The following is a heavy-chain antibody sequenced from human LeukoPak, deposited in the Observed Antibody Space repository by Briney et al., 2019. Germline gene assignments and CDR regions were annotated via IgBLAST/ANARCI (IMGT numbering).Heavy chain of an antibody. Sequence: GASVKVSCKASGYTFTSYSLTWVRQAPGQGLEWMGRISTYNGNTNYAQKVQGRVTMTTDTSTSTAYMELRSLRSDDTAVYYCARGLGVPYYDSSGYYADYWGQGTLVTVSS. CDR1: GYTFTSYS. CDR2: ISTYNGNT. CDR3: ARGLGVPYYDSSGYYADY. J-gene: IGHJ4*02. D-gene: IGHD3-22*01. V-gene: IGHV1-18*01.